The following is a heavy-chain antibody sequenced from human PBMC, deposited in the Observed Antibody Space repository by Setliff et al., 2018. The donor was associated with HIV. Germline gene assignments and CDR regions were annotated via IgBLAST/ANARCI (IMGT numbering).Heavy chain of an antibody. V-gene: IGHV3-48*01. Sequence: PGGSLRLSCAASGFTFSSYSMNWVRQSPGKGLEWVSYISGSGSGVDYADSVKGRSTVSRDNARSSLYLQLNSLRSEDTAVYYCARDLIWGFDYWGQGTPVTVSS. J-gene: IGHJ4*02. D-gene: IGHD3-16*01. CDR1: GFTFSSYS. CDR2: ISGSGSGV. CDR3: ARDLIWGFDY.